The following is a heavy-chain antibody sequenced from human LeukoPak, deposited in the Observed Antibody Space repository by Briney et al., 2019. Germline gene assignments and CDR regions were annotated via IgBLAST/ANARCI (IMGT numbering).Heavy chain of an antibody. V-gene: IGHV4-59*01. CDR1: GGSISNYY. D-gene: IGHD5-18*01. Sequence: ETLSLTCTVSGGSISNYYWSWIRQPPGKGLEWVGYIYYSGSTNYNPSLVSRVIISVDTSKNQFFLNLSYVTAADTAVYYCGRRQRTYSYGYDYWGQGTLVTVSS. CDR2: IYYSGST. CDR3: GRRQRTYSYGYDY. J-gene: IGHJ4*02.